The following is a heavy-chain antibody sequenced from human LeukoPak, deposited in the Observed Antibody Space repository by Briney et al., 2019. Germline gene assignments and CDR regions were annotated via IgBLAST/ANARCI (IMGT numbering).Heavy chain of an antibody. CDR2: ISYDGSNK. Sequence: GGSLRLSCAASGFTFSSCGMHWVRQAPGKGLEWVAVISYDGSNKFYADSVVGRFTISRDNSKNTLYLQMNSLRAEDTAVYYCAAKGYSYGNNAFDIWGQGTMVTVSS. CDR3: AAKGYSYGNNAFDI. CDR1: GFTFSSCG. J-gene: IGHJ3*02. V-gene: IGHV3-30*03. D-gene: IGHD5-18*01.